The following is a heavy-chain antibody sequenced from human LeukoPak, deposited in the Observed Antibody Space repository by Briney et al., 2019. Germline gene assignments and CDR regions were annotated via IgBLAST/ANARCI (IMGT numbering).Heavy chain of an antibody. J-gene: IGHJ4*02. CDR2: IHYSGAT. D-gene: IGHD6-19*01. CDR1: AGFINDYY. V-gene: IGHV4-59*01. CDR3: ARHSSGWHLDF. Sequence: SETLSLTCSVSAGFINDYYWSWIRQPPGKGLEWIGYIHYSGATNYNPSLKSRVIMSVDTSRNQFSLNLYSVTAADTAMYYCARHSSGWHLDFWGQGTLVTVSS.